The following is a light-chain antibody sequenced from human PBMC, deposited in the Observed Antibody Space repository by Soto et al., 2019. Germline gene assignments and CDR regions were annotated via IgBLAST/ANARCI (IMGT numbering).Light chain of an antibody. CDR3: MQRIEFPLT. CDR1: QXLLDSDDGNTY. V-gene: IGKV2-40*01. CDR2: TVS. Sequence: DIVMTQTPLSLPVTPGEPASISCGSIQXLLDSDDGNTYLDWYLQKPGQSPQLLIYTVSYRASGVPDRFSGSGSGTDFTLKISRVEAEDVGVYYCMQRIEFPLTFGGGTKVDIK. J-gene: IGKJ4*01.